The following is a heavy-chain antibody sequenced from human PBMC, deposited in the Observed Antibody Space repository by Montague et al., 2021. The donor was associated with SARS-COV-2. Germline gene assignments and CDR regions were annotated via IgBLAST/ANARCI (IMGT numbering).Heavy chain of an antibody. CDR3: ARGIWFGELLTGYYYYGMDV. Sequence: CAISGDSVSSNSAAWNWIRQSPSRGLEWLGRTYYRSKWYNDYAVSVKSRITIKPDTSKNQFSLQLNSVTPEDTAVYYCARGIWFGELLTGYYYYGMDVWGQGTTVTVSS. D-gene: IGHD3-10*01. J-gene: IGHJ6*02. V-gene: IGHV6-1*01. CDR1: GDSVSSNSAA. CDR2: TYYRSKWYN.